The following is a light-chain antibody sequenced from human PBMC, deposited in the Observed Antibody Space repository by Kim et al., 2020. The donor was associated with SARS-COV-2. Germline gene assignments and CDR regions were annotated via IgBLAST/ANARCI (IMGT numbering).Light chain of an antibody. CDR1: SLRSFT. J-gene: IGLJ7*01. V-gene: IGLV3-19*01. Sequence: ALGQTFRITCQGDSLRSFTVSWYQQRPGQAPVLVIFGKNNRPSGIPDRFSGSSSGNTASLTITGAQAEDEADYYCSSRDTTGDQILFAGGTQLTVL. CDR2: GKN. CDR3: SSRDTTGDQIL.